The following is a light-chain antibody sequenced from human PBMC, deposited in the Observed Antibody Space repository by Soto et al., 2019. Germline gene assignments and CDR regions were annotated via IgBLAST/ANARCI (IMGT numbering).Light chain of an antibody. CDR3: QQYGSSAPLT. CDR2: GAS. J-gene: IGKJ4*01. V-gene: IGKV3-20*01. CDR1: QSVSSSD. Sequence: EIFFTQFTGTLSFSPGERATLSCRARQSVSSSDLAWYQQKPGQAPRLLIYGASSRATGIPDRFSGSGSGTDFTLTISRLEPEDFAVYYCQQYGSSAPLTFGGGTKVDIK.